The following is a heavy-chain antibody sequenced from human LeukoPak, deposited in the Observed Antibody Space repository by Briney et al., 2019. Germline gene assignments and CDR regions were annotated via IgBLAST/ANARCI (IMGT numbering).Heavy chain of an antibody. Sequence: GGSLRHSSAASGFTFSDYGVHFVRQAPGKGLEWVAVISYDGSNRYYADSVEGRFTISRDNSKETLYVQMNSLRAEDTAVYYCAKALRSWGYCGADCSNVHAFDIWGQGRMVSVSS. V-gene: IGHV3-30*18. J-gene: IGHJ3*02. CDR3: AKALRSWGYCGADCSNVHAFDI. CDR2: ISYDGSNR. CDR1: GFTFSDYG. D-gene: IGHD2-21*02.